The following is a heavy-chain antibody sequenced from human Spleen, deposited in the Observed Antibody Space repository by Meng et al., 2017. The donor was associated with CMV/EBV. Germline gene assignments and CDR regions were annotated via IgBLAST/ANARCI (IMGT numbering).Heavy chain of an antibody. Sequence: ASVKVSCKASAYTFRYYDINWVRQAPGQGLEWMGWISAYNSNTLYEQKLQGRVTLTTETFTNIAYLELRSLTSDDTAVYYCARDSGETDYYDSSGYSAEHWGQGTLVTVSS. CDR3: ARDSGETDYYDSSGYSAEH. CDR2: ISAYNSNT. CDR1: AYTFRYYD. V-gene: IGHV1-18*01. J-gene: IGHJ1*01. D-gene: IGHD3-22*01.